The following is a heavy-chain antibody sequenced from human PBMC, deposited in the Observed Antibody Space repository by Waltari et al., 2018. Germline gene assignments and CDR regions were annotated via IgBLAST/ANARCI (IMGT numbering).Heavy chain of an antibody. CDR3: ARVTIFGVGSSRRAYYCYYMDV. D-gene: IGHD3-3*01. CDR1: GGSFSGYY. V-gene: IGHV4-34*01. Sequence: QVQLQQWGAGLLKPSETLSLTCAVYGGSFSGYYWSWLRQPPGKGLEWIGEINHSGSTNYNPALKIRFTISVDTAKTQCSLKLSSVTAADTAVYYRARVTIFGVGSSRRAYYCYYMDVWGKGTTVTVS. J-gene: IGHJ6*03. CDR2: INHSGST.